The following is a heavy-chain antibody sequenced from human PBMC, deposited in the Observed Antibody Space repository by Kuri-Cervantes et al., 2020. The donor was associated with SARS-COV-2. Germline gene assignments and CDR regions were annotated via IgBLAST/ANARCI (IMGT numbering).Heavy chain of an antibody. V-gene: IGHV1-2*02. CDR1: GYTFTGYY. CDR3: ARDWGQSRYDFWSGYALGY. D-gene: IGHD3-3*01. J-gene: IGHJ4*02. Sequence: PSVKVSCKASGYTFTGYYMHWVRQAPGQGLEWMGWINPNSGGTNYAQKFQGRVTMTRDTSTSTVYMELSSLRSEDTAVYYCARDWGQSRYDFWSGYALGYWGQGTLVTVSS. CDR2: INPNSGGT.